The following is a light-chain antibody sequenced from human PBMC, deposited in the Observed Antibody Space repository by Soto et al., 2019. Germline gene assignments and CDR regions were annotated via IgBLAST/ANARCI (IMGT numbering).Light chain of an antibody. CDR3: VAWDDSLNGYV. CDR1: SSNIGTNA. J-gene: IGLJ1*01. CDR2: NNN. Sequence: QSALTQPPSASGTPGQRVTISCSGGSSNIGTNAVNWYQQLPGTAPKLLIYNNNQRPSGVPDRFSGSKSGTSASLAISGLQSEDEADYYCVAWDDSLNGYVFGTGTKVTVL. V-gene: IGLV1-44*01.